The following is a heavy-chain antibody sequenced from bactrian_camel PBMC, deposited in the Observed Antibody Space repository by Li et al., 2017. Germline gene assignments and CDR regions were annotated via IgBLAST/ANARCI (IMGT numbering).Heavy chain of an antibody. D-gene: IGHD5*01. CDR2: SNSQGVDL. CDR1: GSIASRYC. Sequence: HVQLVESGGESVQAGGSLRLSCAASGSIASRYCMGWFRQIPGKEREAVAISNSQGVDLYYSDSVKGRFTISRDNAKNTLYLQMNYLKTEDTGVYYCITTLGSHAGLPNTPQGQGTQVTVS. J-gene: IGHJ4*01. V-gene: IGHV3S54*01.